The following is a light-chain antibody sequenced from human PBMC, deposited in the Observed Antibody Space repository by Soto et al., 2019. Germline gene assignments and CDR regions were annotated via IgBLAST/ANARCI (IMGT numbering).Light chain of an antibody. CDR3: GSYTSTDTPFV. CDR1: STDVGGYNY. CDR2: EVS. J-gene: IGLJ1*01. Sequence: QSALAQPSSVSGSPGQSITISCTGTSTDVGGYNYVSWYQHHPGKGPKLIIYEVSNRPSGVYDRFSGSKSGNKASLIISNLEAEDESDYYCGSYTSTDTPFVFGTGTKVTVL. V-gene: IGLV2-14*01.